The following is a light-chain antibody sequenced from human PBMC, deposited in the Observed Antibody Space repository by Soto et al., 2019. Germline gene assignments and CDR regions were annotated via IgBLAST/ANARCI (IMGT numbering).Light chain of an antibody. CDR1: QSVSTN. CDR3: QHYYNWPYA. J-gene: IGKJ2*01. CDR2: AAS. V-gene: IGKV3-15*01. Sequence: ETVMTQSPATLSVSPGERVNLSCRASQSVSTNLAWYQQKPGQAPRLLIYAASIRATGIPARFSGSGSGTEFTLTITSLQSEDFAVYYCQHYYNWPYAFGQGTKLDIK.